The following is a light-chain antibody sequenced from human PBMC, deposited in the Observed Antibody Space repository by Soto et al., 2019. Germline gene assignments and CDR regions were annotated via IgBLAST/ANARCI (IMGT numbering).Light chain of an antibody. CDR3: QQRSNWPQT. CDR2: KVS. Sequence: DVVMTQSPLSLPVTLGQPSSISCRSSQILVYSDGNTYLNGFQQRPGQSPRXLIYKVSNRDSGIAARFSGSGSGTDFTLTISSLEPEDFAVYYCQQRSNWPQTFGQGTKVDIK. J-gene: IGKJ1*01. V-gene: IGKV2-30*01. CDR1: QILVYSDGNTY.